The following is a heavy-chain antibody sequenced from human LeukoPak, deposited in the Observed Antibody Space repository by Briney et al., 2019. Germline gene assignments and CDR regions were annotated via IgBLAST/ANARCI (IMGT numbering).Heavy chain of an antibody. CDR1: GGSISSYY. J-gene: IGHJ6*04. D-gene: IGHD3-10*01. Sequence: SETLSLTCTVSGGSISSYYWTWIRQPPGKGLEWIGNIYYSGSTNHNPSLKSRVTVSVGTSKNQFSLKLRSVTAADTAVYYYARDLYYGSGSYYGMDVWGKGTTVTVSS. CDR3: ARDLYYGSGSYYGMDV. V-gene: IGHV4-59*01. CDR2: IYYSGST.